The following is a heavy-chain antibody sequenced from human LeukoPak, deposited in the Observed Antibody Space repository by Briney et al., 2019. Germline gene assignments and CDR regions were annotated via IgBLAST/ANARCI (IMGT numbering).Heavy chain of an antibody. J-gene: IGHJ6*03. CDR3: ARQRADYFYHYMDV. V-gene: IGHV4-39*01. CDR1: GGPITSGKNY. Sequence: SETLSLTCTVSGGPITSGKNYWSWIRQPPGKGLEWLGNIYYSGTTFYTSSLKSRVTISADMSKNQFSLRLTSVTAADTAVYYCARQRADYFYHYMDVWGKGTTVIVSS. CDR2: IYYSGTT.